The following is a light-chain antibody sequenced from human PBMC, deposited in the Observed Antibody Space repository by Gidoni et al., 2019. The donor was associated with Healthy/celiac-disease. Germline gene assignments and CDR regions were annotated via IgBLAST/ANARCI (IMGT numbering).Light chain of an antibody. CDR2: AAS. V-gene: IGKV1-8*01. Sequence: AIRMTQSPSSFSASTGDRVTITCRASQGISSYLAWYQQKPGKAPKLLIYAASTLQSGVPSRFSGSGSGTDFTLTISCLQSEDFATYYCQQYYSYRTWTFXQXTKVXIK. CDR3: QQYYSYRTWT. CDR1: QGISSY. J-gene: IGKJ1*01.